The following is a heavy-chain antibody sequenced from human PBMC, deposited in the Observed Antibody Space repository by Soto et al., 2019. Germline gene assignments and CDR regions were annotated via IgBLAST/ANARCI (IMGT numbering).Heavy chain of an antibody. D-gene: IGHD1-26*01. CDR1: GGTVSSYA. CDR2: IIPIFGTA. CDR3: ARTSEGGATTTNYYDYYGIDV. J-gene: IGHJ6*02. V-gene: IGHV1-69*01. Sequence: QVQLVQSGAEVKKPGSSVKVSCKASGGTVSSYAISWGRQAPGQGLEWMGVIIPIFGTANYAQKFQGRVTITADESTSTAYMELSSLRSEDTAVYYCARTSEGGATTTNYYDYYGIDVWGQGTTVTVSS.